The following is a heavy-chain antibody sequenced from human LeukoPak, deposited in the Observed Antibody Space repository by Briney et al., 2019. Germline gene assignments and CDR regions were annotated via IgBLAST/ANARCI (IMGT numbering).Heavy chain of an antibody. V-gene: IGHV3-7*01. CDR3: ARDNYDRGGYFDY. CDR1: GFTLSSYW. D-gene: IGHD3-10*02. CDR2: IKQDGSEK. J-gene: IGHJ4*02. Sequence: GGSLRLSCAASGFTLSSYWMGCVRPAPGKGLEGVANIKQDGSEKYYVDSVQGRFTIPRDNAKNSLYLQMNSLRAEDTAVYYCARDNYDRGGYFDYWGQGTLVTVSS.